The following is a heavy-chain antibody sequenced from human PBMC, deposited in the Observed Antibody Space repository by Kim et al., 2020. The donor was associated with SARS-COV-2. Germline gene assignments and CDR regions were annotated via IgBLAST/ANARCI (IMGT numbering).Heavy chain of an antibody. CDR3: AREGVRGLGHYYYYGMYV. Sequence: SQTLSLTCAISRHSVSSNSAAWNWITQSPSRGLEWLGRTYYRSKWYNDYAVSVKSRITINPDTSKNQFSLQLNSVTHEGTAVYYCAREGVRGLGHYYYYGMYVWGQGTTVTVSS. J-gene: IGHJ6*02. CDR2: TYYRSKWYN. CDR1: RHSVSSNSAA. D-gene: IGHD3-3*01. V-gene: IGHV6-1*01.